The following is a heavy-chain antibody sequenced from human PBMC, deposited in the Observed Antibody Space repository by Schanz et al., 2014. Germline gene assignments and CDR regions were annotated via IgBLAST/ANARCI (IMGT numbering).Heavy chain of an antibody. J-gene: IGHJ4*02. Sequence: EVYLVESGGDLVQPGKSLRLSCAASGFTFDDFGMHWVRQAPGKALEWVSGISWNSVSIGYADSVKGRFTISRDNAKNYLYLQMNRLRVDDTAFYFCAKVRGDQRGAFDSWGQGTLVTVSS. V-gene: IGHV3-9*01. CDR3: AKVRGDQRGAFDS. CDR1: GFTFDDFG. D-gene: IGHD4-17*01. CDR2: ISWNSVSI.